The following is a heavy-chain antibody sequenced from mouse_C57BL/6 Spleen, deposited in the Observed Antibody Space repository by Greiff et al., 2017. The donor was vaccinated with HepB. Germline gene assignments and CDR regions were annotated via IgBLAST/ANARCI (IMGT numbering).Heavy chain of an antibody. Sequence: EVNLVESGPSLVRPSQTLSLTCTVTGFSINSDCYWIWIRQFPGNKLEYIGYTFYSGITYYNPSLESRTYITRDTSRNQFSLKLSSVTTEDTATYYCAYGSLFYYAMDYWGQGTSVTVSS. CDR2: TFYSGIT. J-gene: IGHJ4*01. D-gene: IGHD1-1*01. CDR3: AYGSLFYYAMDY. V-gene: IGHV3-3*01. CDR1: GFSINSDCY.